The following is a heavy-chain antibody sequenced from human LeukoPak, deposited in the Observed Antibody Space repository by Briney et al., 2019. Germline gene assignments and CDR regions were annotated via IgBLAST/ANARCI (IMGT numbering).Heavy chain of an antibody. Sequence: GGSLRLSCAASGFTVSSNYMSWVRQAPGKGLEWVSVIYSGGSTYYADSVKGRFTISRDNSKNTLYLQMNSLRAEDTAVYYCARWRGSGSQGYWFDPWGQGTLVTVSS. CDR2: IYSGGST. CDR1: GFTVSSNY. J-gene: IGHJ5*02. D-gene: IGHD3-10*01. CDR3: ARWRGSGSQGYWFDP. V-gene: IGHV3-53*01.